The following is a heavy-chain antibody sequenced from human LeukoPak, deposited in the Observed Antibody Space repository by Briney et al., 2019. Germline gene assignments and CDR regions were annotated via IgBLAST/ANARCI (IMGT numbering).Heavy chain of an antibody. D-gene: IGHD5-18*01. CDR3: AKDPGIQLWYARDY. CDR1: GFTFSSYA. V-gene: IGHV3-23*01. CDR2: ISGSGGST. Sequence: GGSLRLSCAASGFTFSSYAMSWVRQAPGKGLEWVSAISGSGGSTYHADSVKGRFTISRDNSKNTLYLQMNSLRAEDTAVYYCAKDPGIQLWYARDYWGQGTLVTVSS. J-gene: IGHJ4*02.